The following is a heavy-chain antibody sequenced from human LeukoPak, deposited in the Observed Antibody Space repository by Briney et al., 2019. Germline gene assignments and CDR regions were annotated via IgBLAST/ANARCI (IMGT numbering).Heavy chain of an antibody. CDR1: GGTFSSYA. J-gene: IGHJ3*02. CDR2: IIPILGIA. V-gene: IGHV1-69*04. D-gene: IGHD1-26*01. CDR3: ARVDIVGATNAFDI. Sequence: SVKVSCKASGGTFSSYAIRWVRQAPGQGLEWMGRIIPILGIANYAQKFQGRVTITADKSTSTAYMELSSLRSEDTAVYYCARVDIVGATNAFDIWGQGTMVTVSS.